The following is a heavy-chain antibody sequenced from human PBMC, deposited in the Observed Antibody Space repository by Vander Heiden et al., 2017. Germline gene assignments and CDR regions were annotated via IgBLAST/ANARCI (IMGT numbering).Heavy chain of an antibody. CDR1: GFTVSSYG. CDR2: IWYDGSNK. CDR3: ARGPGSLDY. J-gene: IGHJ4*02. Sequence: QVQLVESGGGVVHPGRSLRFSCSASGFTVSSYGMHWVRQAPGKGLEWVAVIWYDGSNKYYADSVKGRFTISRDNSKNTLYLQRNSLRAEDTAVYYCARGPGSLDYWGQGTLVTVSS. V-gene: IGHV3-33*01.